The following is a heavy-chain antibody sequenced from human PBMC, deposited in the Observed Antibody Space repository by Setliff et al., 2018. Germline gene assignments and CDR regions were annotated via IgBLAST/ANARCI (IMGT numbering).Heavy chain of an antibody. D-gene: IGHD3-3*02. CDR3: ATDSNPSH. CDR2: ISSNGGST. Sequence: GGSLRLSCAASGFTFSSYAMHWVRQAPGKGLEYVSAISSNGGSTYYADSVKGRFTISRDNAKKSMNLQMTTLRADDTAMYYCATDSNPSHWGQGTLVTVSS. V-gene: IGHV3-64*02. CDR1: GFTFSSYA. J-gene: IGHJ4*02.